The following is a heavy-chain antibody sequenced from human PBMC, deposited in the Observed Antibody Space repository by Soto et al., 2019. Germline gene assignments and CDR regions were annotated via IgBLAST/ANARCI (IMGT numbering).Heavy chain of an antibody. J-gene: IGHJ5*02. V-gene: IGHV4-4*02. CDR2: VYHSGST. CDR1: GGSISSSNW. CDR3: ARAGTGGYSGYDVARTYWFDPWGQGTLVTVSSGKTHLWGSDNWFDP. D-gene: IGHD5-12*01. Sequence: PSETLYLTCTGSGGSISSSNWWIWVRQPPGKGLVWMGEVYHSGSTNYNPSLKSRVTISVDKSKNQSSLKLSSVTAADTAVYYCARAGTGGYSGYDVARTYWFDPWGQGTLVTVSSGKTHLWGSDNWFDPWGQGTLVTVSS.